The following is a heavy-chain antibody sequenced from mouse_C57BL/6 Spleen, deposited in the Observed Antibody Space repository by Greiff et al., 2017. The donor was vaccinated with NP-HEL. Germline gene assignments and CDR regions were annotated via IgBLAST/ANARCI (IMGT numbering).Heavy chain of an antibody. CDR1: GYTFTSYW. J-gene: IGHJ4*01. Sequence: QVQLQQPGAELVKPGASVKLSCKASGYTFTSYWMHCVKQRPGQGLEWIGMIHPNSGSTNYNEKFKSKATLTVDKSSSTAYMQLSSLTSEDSAVYYCARWGPNAMDYWGQGTSVTVSS. CDR3: ARWGPNAMDY. V-gene: IGHV1-64*01. CDR2: IHPNSGST.